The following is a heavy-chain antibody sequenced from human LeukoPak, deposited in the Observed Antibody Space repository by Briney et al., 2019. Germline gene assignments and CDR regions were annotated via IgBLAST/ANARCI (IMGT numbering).Heavy chain of an antibody. Sequence: SVKVSCKASGGTFSSYAIRWVRQAPGQGLEWMGGIIPIFGTANYAQKFQGRVTITTDESTSTAYMELSSLRSEDTAVYYCARGGSGGSTGYFDYWGQGTLVTVSS. CDR3: ARGGSGGSTGYFDY. CDR1: GGTFSSYA. CDR2: IIPIFGTA. V-gene: IGHV1-69*05. D-gene: IGHD2-15*01. J-gene: IGHJ4*02.